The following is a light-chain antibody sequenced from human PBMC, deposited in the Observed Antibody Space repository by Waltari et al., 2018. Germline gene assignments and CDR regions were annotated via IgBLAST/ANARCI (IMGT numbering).Light chain of an antibody. J-gene: IGLJ3*02. V-gene: IGLV2-23*02. CDR2: EVD. CDR3: CSYAPTRTLAE. Sequence: QSTLTQPASVSGSPGQSITISCTGPNRDFGYYNLVSWYQQYPHAAPKLRIYEVDKRASGVSDRFSASKSGTTASLTISGLQTEDEAHYYCCSYAPTRTLAEFGGGTKVTVL. CDR1: NRDFGYYNL.